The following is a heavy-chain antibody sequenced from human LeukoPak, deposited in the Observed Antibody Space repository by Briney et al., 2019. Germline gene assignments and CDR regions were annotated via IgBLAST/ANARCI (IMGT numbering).Heavy chain of an antibody. V-gene: IGHV1-69*13. CDR1: GGTFSSYA. CDR2: IIPIFGTA. CDR3: ARGMTTVTTRLDY. J-gene: IGHJ4*02. D-gene: IGHD4-17*01. Sequence: ASVKVSCKASGGTFSSYAISWVRQAPGQGLEWMGGIIPIFGTANYAQKFQGRVTITADESTSTAYMELSSLRSEDTAVYYCARGMTTVTTRLDYWGQGTLVTVSS.